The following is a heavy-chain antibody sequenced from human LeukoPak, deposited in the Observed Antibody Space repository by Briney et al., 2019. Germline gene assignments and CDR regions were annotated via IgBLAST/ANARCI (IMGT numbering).Heavy chain of an antibody. CDR3: AKPAVAAGYHYTYYMDV. V-gene: IGHV3-30*02. CDR2: IRYDETRE. Sequence: PGGSLRLSCVASGFTFSACGMHWVRQAPGKGLDWVAFIRYDETREFYGDSVKGRFTVSRDNSKNTVYLQVNSLRPEDTGVYFCAKPAVAAGYHYTYYMDVWGGGTTVTVSS. CDR1: GFTFSACG. D-gene: IGHD6-13*01. J-gene: IGHJ6*03.